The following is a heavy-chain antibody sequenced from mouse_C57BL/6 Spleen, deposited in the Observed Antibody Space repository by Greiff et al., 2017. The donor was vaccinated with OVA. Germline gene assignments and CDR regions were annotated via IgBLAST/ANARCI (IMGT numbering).Heavy chain of an antibody. Sequence: QVQLQQPGAELVKPGASVKLSCKASGYTFTSYWMHWVKQRPGQGLEWIGMIHPNSGSTNYNEKFKSKATLTVDKSSSTAYMQLSSLTSEDSAVYYCARYNYGSSYVWFAYWGQGTLVTVSA. J-gene: IGHJ3*01. CDR2: IHPNSGST. V-gene: IGHV1-64*01. CDR1: GYTFTSYW. CDR3: ARYNYGSSYVWFAY. D-gene: IGHD1-1*01.